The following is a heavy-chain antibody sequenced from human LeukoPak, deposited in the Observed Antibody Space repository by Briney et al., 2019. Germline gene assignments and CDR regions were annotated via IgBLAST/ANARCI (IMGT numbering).Heavy chain of an antibody. Sequence: PGASLRLSCAASGFAFSSHAMSWVRQAPGKGLEWVSGIGVGGGDTYHADSVKGRFTISRDNSKNTLYLQMNSLRAEDTAVYYCAKELYYYDSSGSFDYWGQGTLVAVSS. CDR2: IGVGGGDT. CDR3: AKELYYYDSSGSFDY. CDR1: GFAFSSHA. D-gene: IGHD3-22*01. V-gene: IGHV3-23*01. J-gene: IGHJ4*02.